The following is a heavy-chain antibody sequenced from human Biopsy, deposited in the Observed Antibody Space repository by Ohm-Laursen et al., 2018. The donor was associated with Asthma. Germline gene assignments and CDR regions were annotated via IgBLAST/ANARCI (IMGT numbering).Heavy chain of an antibody. Sequence: SLRLSCAASGFAVSRDYMFWVRQAPGKGLEWVSAIYSGGTSHTADSARGRFTISRDYSKNTLYLQMHSLRAEDTAVYYCARGDSSNWSHYYFDYWGQGTLVTVSS. CDR3: ARGDSSNWSHYYFDY. V-gene: IGHV3-53*01. CDR2: IYSGGTS. J-gene: IGHJ4*02. CDR1: GFAVSRDY. D-gene: IGHD3-22*01.